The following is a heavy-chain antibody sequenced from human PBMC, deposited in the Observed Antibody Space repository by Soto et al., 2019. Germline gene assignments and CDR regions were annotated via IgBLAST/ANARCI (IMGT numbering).Heavy chain of an antibody. J-gene: IGHJ4*02. CDR3: ARGEAGVAGRLDY. CDR2: IYYSGSA. V-gene: IGHV4-31*03. CDR1: DAPISTATFY. D-gene: IGHD6-19*01. Sequence: SETLSLTCTVSDAPISTATFYWIRQLPGEALEWIGYIYYSGSAYYNSSLRSRATLSLDTSKSEFSLTLTSLTAADTAVYYCARGEAGVAGRLDYWGQGTLVTVSS.